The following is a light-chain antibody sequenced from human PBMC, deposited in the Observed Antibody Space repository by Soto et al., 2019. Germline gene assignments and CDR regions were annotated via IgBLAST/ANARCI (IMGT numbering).Light chain of an antibody. Sequence: QSALTQPRSVSGSPGQSVTISCTGTSSVVGGYNYVSWYQQHPGKAPKLMIYDVSKRPSGAPDRFSGSKSGNTASLTISGLQAEDEADYYCCSHAGSYTDVFGTGTKVTVL. CDR2: DVS. V-gene: IGLV2-11*01. J-gene: IGLJ1*01. CDR1: SSVVGGYNY. CDR3: CSHAGSYTDV.